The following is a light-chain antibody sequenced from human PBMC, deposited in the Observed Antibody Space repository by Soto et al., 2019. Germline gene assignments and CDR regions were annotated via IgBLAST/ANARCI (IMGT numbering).Light chain of an antibody. CDR1: RHISKD. Sequence: AIQLPQSPSSLSASVGDTVTITCRASRHISKDFGWFQQKAGQAPKSLIYADSILQPGVPSRFSGTGSGSDFALTSTNLHPDDFATYYCLQDYCSPITFGQGTRLDIK. CDR3: LQDYCSPIT. V-gene: IGKV1-6*02. CDR2: ADS. J-gene: IGKJ5*01.